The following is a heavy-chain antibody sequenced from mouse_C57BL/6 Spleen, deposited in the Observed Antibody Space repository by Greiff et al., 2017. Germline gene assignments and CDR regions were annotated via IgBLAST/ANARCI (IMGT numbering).Heavy chain of an antibody. D-gene: IGHD2-4*01. CDR1: GFSFTSYG. J-gene: IGHJ4*01. Sequence: VQLQQSGPGLVQPSQSLSITCTVSGFSFTSYGVHWVRQSPGKGLEWLGVIWSGGSTDYNAAFISSLSISKDNSTSQVFFKMNSLQADNTAIYYCARRWGDCDGAMDYWGQGTSVTVSA. V-gene: IGHV2-2*01. CDR3: ARRWGDCDGAMDY. CDR2: IWSGGST.